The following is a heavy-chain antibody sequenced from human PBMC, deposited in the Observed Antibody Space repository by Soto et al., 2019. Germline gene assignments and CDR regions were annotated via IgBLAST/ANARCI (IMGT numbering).Heavy chain of an antibody. CDR3: ARVDYYDSSGDYGY. Sequence: QVQLVQSEAEVKKPGASVKVSCKASGYTFTIYGISWVRQAPGQGHERRGWISGYNGNSDYVQNLHDRVTLTTDLSTSSVYMEVSSSRTDDTAVYYCARVDYYDSSGDYGYWGQGTLITVSS. V-gene: IGHV1-18*04. CDR2: ISGYNGNS. D-gene: IGHD3-22*01. J-gene: IGHJ4*02. CDR1: GYTFTIYG.